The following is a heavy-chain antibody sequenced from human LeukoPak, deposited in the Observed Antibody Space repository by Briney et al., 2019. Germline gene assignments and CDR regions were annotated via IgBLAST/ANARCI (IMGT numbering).Heavy chain of an antibody. D-gene: IGHD6-19*01. Sequence: SETLSLTCTVSGGSISSYYWSWIRQPPGKGLEWIGYIYYSGSTNYNPSLKSRVTISVDTSKNQFSLKLSPVTAADTAVYYCARQIAVAGTYFDYWGQGTLVTVSS. CDR3: ARQIAVAGTYFDY. V-gene: IGHV4-59*08. CDR2: IYYSGST. J-gene: IGHJ4*02. CDR1: GGSISSYY.